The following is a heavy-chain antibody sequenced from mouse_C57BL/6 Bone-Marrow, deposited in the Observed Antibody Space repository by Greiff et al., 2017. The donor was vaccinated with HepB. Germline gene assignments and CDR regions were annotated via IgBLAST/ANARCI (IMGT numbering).Heavy chain of an antibody. CDR3: ARDGYYWYFDV. CDR1: GYTFTSYG. V-gene: IGHV1-81*01. J-gene: IGHJ1*03. D-gene: IGHD2-3*01. CDR2: IYPRSGNT. Sequence: QVQLQQSGAELARPGASVKLSCKASGYTFTSYGISWVKQRTGQGLEWIGEIYPRSGNTYYNEKFKGKATLNADKSSSTAYMELRSLTSEDAAVYFCARDGYYWYFDVWGTGTTVTVSS.